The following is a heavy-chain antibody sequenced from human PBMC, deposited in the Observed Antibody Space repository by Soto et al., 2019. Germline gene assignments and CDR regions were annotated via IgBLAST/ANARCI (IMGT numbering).Heavy chain of an antibody. CDR3: AKGRGFYSYNYFDP. V-gene: IGHV4-4*07. Sequence: SETLALTCRVSLDSISNSYWSWSRHPAWKGLQWIGHIYSSGNANHNPPLKSRVTMSLDTSKNQFSLSLKSATAADTAIYYCAKGRGFYSYNYFDPWGQGTLVTVSS. CDR2: IYSSGNA. J-gene: IGHJ5*02. CDR1: LDSISNSY. D-gene: IGHD3-22*01.